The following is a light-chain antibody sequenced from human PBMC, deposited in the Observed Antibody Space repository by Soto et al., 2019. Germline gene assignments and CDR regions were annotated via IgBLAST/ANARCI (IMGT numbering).Light chain of an antibody. CDR2: AAS. V-gene: IGKV1-27*01. CDR3: QQYNSAPRA. CDR1: QGISHY. J-gene: IGKJ1*01. Sequence: DIQMTQSPSSLSASVGDRVTITCRASQGISHYLAWYQQKPGKVPRLLIHAASTLQSGVPHRFSGSGSGTDFTLTISSLQPEDVATYYCQQYNSAPRAFGQGTKVEIK.